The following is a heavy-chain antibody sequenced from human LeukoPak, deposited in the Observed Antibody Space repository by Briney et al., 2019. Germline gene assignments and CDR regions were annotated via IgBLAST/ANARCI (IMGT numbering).Heavy chain of an antibody. CDR2: ISGSGGGT. CDR1: GITLSNYA. J-gene: IGHJ4*02. CDR3: AKRGVVIRAILVGFHKEAYYFDS. D-gene: IGHD2-21*01. V-gene: IGHV3-23*01. Sequence: GGSLRLSCAASGITLSNYAMTWVRQAPGKGLEWVAGISGSGGGTNYADSVKGRFTIPRDNSKNTLYLQMNNLRVDDTAVYFCAKRGVVIRAILVGFHKEAYYFDSWGQGALVTVSS.